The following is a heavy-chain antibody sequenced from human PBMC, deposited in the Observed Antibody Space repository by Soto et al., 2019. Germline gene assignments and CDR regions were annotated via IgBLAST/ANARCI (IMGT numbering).Heavy chain of an antibody. V-gene: IGHV4-39*01. CDR1: GGSISSSSYY. Sequence: SETLSLTCTVSGGSISSSSYYWGWIRQPPGKGLEWIGSIYYSGSTYYNPSLKSRVTISVDTSKNQFSLKLSSVTAADTAVHYCARLVTAIFWFDPWGQGTLVTVSS. D-gene: IGHD2-21*02. CDR3: ARLVTAIFWFDP. J-gene: IGHJ5*02. CDR2: IYYSGST.